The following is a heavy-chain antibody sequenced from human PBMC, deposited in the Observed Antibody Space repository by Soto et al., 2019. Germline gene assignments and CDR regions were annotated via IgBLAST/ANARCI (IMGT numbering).Heavy chain of an antibody. CDR2: ISAYNGNT. CDR3: ARSKGLVITNYYYGMDV. Sequence: QVQLVQSGAEVKKPGASVKVSCKASGYTFTSYGISWVRQAPGQGLEWMGWISAYNGNTNYAQKLQGRVTMTTDTSXSXXYMELRSLRSDDTAVYYCARSKGLVITNYYYGMDVWGQGTTVTVSS. CDR1: GYTFTSYG. D-gene: IGHD3-22*01. J-gene: IGHJ6*02. V-gene: IGHV1-18*01.